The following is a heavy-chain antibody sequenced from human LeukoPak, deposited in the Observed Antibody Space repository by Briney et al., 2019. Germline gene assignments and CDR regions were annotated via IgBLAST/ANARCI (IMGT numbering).Heavy chain of an antibody. CDR2: IIASGGST. V-gene: IGHV3-23*01. Sequence: PGRSLRLSCAASGFTFSSYGMHWVRQAPGKGLEWVSSIIASGGSTFYADSVKGRFTTSRDNSKNTLSLQMNSLRAEDTAVYYCAKRDSSGSLYFDYWGQGTPVTVSS. CDR1: GFTFSSYG. CDR3: AKRDSSGSLYFDY. J-gene: IGHJ4*02. D-gene: IGHD3-22*01.